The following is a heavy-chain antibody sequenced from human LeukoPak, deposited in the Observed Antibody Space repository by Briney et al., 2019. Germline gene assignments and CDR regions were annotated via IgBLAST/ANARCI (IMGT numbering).Heavy chain of an antibody. CDR1: GGSISSGGYS. V-gene: IGHV4-30-2*01. J-gene: IGHJ3*02. CDR2: IYHSGST. Sequence: PSETLSLTCTVSGGSISSGGYSWSWIRQPPGKGLEWIGYIYHSGSTYYNPSLKSRVTISVDRSKNQFSLKLSSVTAADTAVYYCARFEVTTLSAFDIWGQGTMVTVSS. D-gene: IGHD4-17*01. CDR3: ARFEVTTLSAFDI.